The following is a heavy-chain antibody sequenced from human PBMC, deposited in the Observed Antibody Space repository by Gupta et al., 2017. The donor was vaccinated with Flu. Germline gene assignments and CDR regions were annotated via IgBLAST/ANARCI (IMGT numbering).Heavy chain of an antibody. Sequence: SMNWVRQAPGKGLEWVSSVSSSSSHIYYADSVKGRFTISRDNAKNSLYLQMNSLRAEDTAVYYCARNWDPRRDAFDIWGQGTMLTVSS. CDR3: ARNWDPRRDAFDI. V-gene: IGHV3-21*01. CDR1: S. CDR2: VSSSSSHI. D-gene: IGHD7-27*01. J-gene: IGHJ3*02.